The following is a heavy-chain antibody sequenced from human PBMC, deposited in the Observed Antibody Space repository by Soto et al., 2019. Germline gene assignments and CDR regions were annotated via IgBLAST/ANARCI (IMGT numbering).Heavy chain of an antibody. D-gene: IGHD6-13*01. Sequence: SGGSLRLSCAASGFTFSSYGMHWVRQAPGKGLEWVAVISYDGSNKYYADSVKGRFTISRDNSKNTLYLQMNSLRAEDTAVYYCAREPGYSSRQGEFDPWGQGTLVTVSS. V-gene: IGHV3-30*03. CDR2: ISYDGSNK. CDR1: GFTFSSYG. CDR3: AREPGYSSRQGEFDP. J-gene: IGHJ5*02.